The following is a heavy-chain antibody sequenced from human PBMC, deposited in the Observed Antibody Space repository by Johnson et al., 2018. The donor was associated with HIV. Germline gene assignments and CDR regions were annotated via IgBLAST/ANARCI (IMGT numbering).Heavy chain of an antibody. CDR1: GFTFSSYA. CDR3: ARAERSSSGVDAFDI. Sequence: QVQLVESGGGVVQPGRSLRLSCAASGFTFSSYAMHWVRQAPGKGLEWVSVIYSGGSTYHADSVKGRFIISRDNSKNTLYLQMNSLRAEDTAVYYCARAERSSSGVDAFDIWGQGTMVTVSS. J-gene: IGHJ3*02. D-gene: IGHD6-6*01. V-gene: IGHV3-NL1*01. CDR2: IYSGGST.